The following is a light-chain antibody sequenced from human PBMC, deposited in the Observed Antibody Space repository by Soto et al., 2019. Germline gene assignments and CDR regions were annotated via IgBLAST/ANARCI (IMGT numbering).Light chain of an antibody. CDR3: QQYGSSRT. J-gene: IGKJ1*01. CDR1: QSFRGL. Sequence: EVVLTQSPVTLSLSPGERATLSCRASQSFRGLLAWYQQKPGQAPRLLIYGASSRATGIPDRFSGSGSGTDFTLTISRLEPEDFAVYYCQQYGSSRTFGQGTKVDI. CDR2: GAS. V-gene: IGKV3-20*01.